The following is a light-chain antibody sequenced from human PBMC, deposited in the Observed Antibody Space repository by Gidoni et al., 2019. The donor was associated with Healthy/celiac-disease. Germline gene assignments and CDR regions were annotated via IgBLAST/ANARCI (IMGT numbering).Light chain of an antibody. Sequence: DIVMTQSPDSLAVSLGERATINCKSSQSVLYSSNNKNYLAWYPQKPGQPPKLLIYWASTRESGVPDRFSGSGSGTDFTLTISSLQAEDVAVYYCQQYYSTGYTFGQGTKLEIK. CDR1: QSVLYSSNNKNY. CDR3: QQYYSTGYT. CDR2: WAS. J-gene: IGKJ2*01. V-gene: IGKV4-1*01.